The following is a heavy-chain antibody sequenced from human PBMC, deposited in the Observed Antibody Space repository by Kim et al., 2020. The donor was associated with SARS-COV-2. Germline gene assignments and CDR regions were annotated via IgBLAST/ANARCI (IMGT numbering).Heavy chain of an antibody. Sequence: GGSLRLSCSASGFIFRTYAMYWVRQAPGERLEYVSSINNDGGDTTYLESVRGRFIISRDNSKNMLYLQMSSLIPDDTGVYYCVRSDYDFTSRYYYYDMDV. J-gene: IGHJ6*01. V-gene: IGHV3-64D*09. CDR3: VRSDYDFTSRYYYYDMDV. CDR1: GFIFRTYA. D-gene: IGHD3-22*01. CDR2: INNDGGDT.